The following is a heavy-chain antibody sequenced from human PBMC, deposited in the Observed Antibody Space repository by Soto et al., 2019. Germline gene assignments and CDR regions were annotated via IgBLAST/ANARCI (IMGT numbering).Heavy chain of an antibody. CDR3: ARGMGRYFDL. D-gene: IGHD2-8*01. V-gene: IGHV4-4*07. J-gene: IGHJ2*01. CDR1: GDSIGNFY. Sequence: SVTLSLTCTVSGDSIGNFYWSWMRDPAGKGLESIGRLSTSGRTNYSPSLQSRVTMSLDTSKNRFSLRLTSVSAADTAVYFCARGMGRYFDLWGRGTLVTVSS. CDR2: LSTSGRT.